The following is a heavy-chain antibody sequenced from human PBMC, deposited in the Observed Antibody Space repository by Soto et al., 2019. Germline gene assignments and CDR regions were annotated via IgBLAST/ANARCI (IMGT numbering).Heavy chain of an antibody. CDR1: GFTFSTYV. J-gene: IGHJ6*02. CDR3: ARVRFGQWGYAMDV. V-gene: IGHV3-48*03. CDR2: MSSSGNNI. Sequence: GGSLRLSCAASGFTFSTYVMHWVRQAPGKGLEWVSYMSSSGNNINYAGSVRGRFTVSRDNAKNSLYLQMNSLRAEDTAIYYCARVRFGQWGYAMDVWGQGTTVTVSS. D-gene: IGHD3-10*01.